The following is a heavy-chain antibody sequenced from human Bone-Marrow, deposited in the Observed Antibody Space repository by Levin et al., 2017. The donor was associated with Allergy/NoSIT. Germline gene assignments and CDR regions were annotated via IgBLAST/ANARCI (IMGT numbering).Heavy chain of an antibody. J-gene: IGHJ4*02. V-gene: IGHV4-59*01. CDR1: CGSIHTFY. CDR2: IDKSGTT. Sequence: SLTLSLPCAVSCGSIHTFYWAWIRQPPGKGPEWIGYIDKSGTTNYKSSLKSRITISVDTSRNQASLRLTSVTAADTAVYYCASVYSGWSLDSWGQGILVTVSS. CDR3: ASVYSGWSLDS. D-gene: IGHD5-12*01.